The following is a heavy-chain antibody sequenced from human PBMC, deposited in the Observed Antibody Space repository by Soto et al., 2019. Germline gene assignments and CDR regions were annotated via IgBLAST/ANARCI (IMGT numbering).Heavy chain of an antibody. CDR1: GGSISSYY. D-gene: IGHD6-19*01. Sequence: SETLSLTCTVSGGSISSYYWNWIRQPPGKGLEWIGESHQSGNTNYNSSLESRVTISVDKSKNQFSLKLSSVTVADTAVYYCATRDSSRFYWGKGTLVTVSS. CDR2: SHQSGNT. V-gene: IGHV4-59*12. J-gene: IGHJ4*02. CDR3: ATRDSSRFY.